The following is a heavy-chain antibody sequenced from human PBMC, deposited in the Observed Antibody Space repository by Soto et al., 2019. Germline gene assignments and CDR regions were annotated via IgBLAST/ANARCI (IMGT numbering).Heavy chain of an antibody. J-gene: IGHJ4*02. CDR3: ALYDALFFDY. V-gene: IGHV3-21*02. CDR1: GFSVATYN. Sequence: EVQLVESGGGLVKPGGSLRLSCAASGFSVATYNMNWVRQAPGKGLEWVSSITTSTSSNVYYADSVKGRFTISRDSAKTSLYLQMNSLRAEDTALYFCALYDALFFDYRCQGTLVTVSS. CDR2: ITTSTSSNV. D-gene: IGHD2-8*01.